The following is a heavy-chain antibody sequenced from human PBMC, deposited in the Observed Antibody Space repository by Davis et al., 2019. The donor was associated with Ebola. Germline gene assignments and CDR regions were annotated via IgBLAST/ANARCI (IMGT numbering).Heavy chain of an antibody. J-gene: IGHJ4*02. CDR1: GFAPNTYY. Sequence: HTRGSLRLSCVTSGFAPNTYYLHRVRQAPGTGLVWVSRISDDGRSAHYADFVNGRFTISRDNAKNTLYLQLNSLRTEDTAVYYCARDFMAVTDDYWGQGTLVTVSS. CDR3: ARDFMAVTDDY. D-gene: IGHD2-21*02. CDR2: ISDDGRSA. V-gene: IGHV3-74*01.